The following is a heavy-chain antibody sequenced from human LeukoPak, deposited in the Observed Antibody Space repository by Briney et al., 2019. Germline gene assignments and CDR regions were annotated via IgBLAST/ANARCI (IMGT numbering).Heavy chain of an antibody. V-gene: IGHV4-4*07. CDR1: GGSISSYY. J-gene: IGHJ4*02. D-gene: IGHD5-12*01. CDR3: AREWSSYGIDY. CDR2: VYTSGST. Sequence: ASETLSLTCTVSGGSISSYYWSWIRQPAGKGLEWIGHVYTSGSTNYNPSLQSRLTMSVDTSKNQFSLKLSSVTAADTAVYYCAREWSSYGIDYWGQGTLVTVSS.